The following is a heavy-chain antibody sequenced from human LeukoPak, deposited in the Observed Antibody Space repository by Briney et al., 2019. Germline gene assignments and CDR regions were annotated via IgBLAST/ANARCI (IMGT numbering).Heavy chain of an antibody. V-gene: IGHV4-34*01. J-gene: IGHJ4*02. CDR1: GGSFSGYY. Sequence: SQTLSLTCAVYGGSFSGYYWSWIRQHPGKGLEWIGEINHSGSTNYNPSLKSRITISVDTSKNQFSLKLSSVTAADTAVYYCARGRIVGAFYYWGQGTLVTVSS. D-gene: IGHD1-26*01. CDR2: INHSGST. CDR3: ARGRIVGAFYY.